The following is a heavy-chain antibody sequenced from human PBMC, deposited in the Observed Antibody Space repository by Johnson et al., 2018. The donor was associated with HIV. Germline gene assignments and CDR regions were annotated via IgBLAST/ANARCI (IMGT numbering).Heavy chain of an antibody. CDR3: AKVKLELRYGAFDI. D-gene: IGHD1-7*01. CDR1: GFIFSSYG. V-gene: IGHV3-30*18. J-gene: IGHJ3*02. Sequence: QVQLVESGGGVVQPGRSLRLSCAASGFIFSSYGMHWVRQAPGKGLEWVAVISYDETNDYYADSVKGRFTISRDNSKNTLYLQMNSLRAEDTAVYYCAKVKLELRYGAFDIWGQGTMVTVSS. CDR2: ISYDETND.